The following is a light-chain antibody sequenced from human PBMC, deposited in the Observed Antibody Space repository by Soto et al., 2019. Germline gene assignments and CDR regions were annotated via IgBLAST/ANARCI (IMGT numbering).Light chain of an antibody. CDR3: AAWDDSRSGPGV. Sequence: QSVLTQPPSASGTPGQRVTISCSGSSSNIGSNYVYWYQQLPGTAPKLLIYRNNQRPSGVPDRVSGSKSGTSASLAISGLRSEDEADYYCAAWDDSRSGPGVFGTGTKLTVL. J-gene: IGLJ1*01. CDR1: SSNIGSNY. V-gene: IGLV1-47*01. CDR2: RNN.